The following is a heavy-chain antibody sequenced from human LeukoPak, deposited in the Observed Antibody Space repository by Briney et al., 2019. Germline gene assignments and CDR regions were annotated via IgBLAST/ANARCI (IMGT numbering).Heavy chain of an antibody. J-gene: IGHJ4*02. CDR3: ARANGADYGGNSGYFDY. V-gene: IGHV4-59*02. CDR1: GDSVTTYY. CDR2: VYYSGSA. D-gene: IGHD4-23*01. Sequence: SETLSLTCTVSGDSVTTYYWSWIRQPPGKGLEWLGYVYYSGSATYNPSLKSRVTISVDKSKNQFSLKLSSVTAADTAVYYCARANGADYGGNSGYFDYWGQGTLVTVSS.